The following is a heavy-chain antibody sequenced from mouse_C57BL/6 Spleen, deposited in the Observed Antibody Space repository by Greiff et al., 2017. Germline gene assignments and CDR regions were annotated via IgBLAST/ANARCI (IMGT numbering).Heavy chain of an antibody. J-gene: IGHJ2*01. Sequence: VQLQQSGAELVKPGASVKISCKASGYAFSSYWMNWVKQRPGKGLEWIGQIYPGDGDTNYNGKFKGKATLTADKSSSTAYMQLSSLTSEDSAVYFCARRYYSNYFDYWGQGTTLTVSS. CDR2: IYPGDGDT. CDR1: GYAFSSYW. V-gene: IGHV1-80*01. D-gene: IGHD2-5*01. CDR3: ARRYYSNYFDY.